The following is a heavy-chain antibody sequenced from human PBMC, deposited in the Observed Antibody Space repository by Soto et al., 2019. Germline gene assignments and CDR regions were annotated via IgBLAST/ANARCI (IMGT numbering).Heavy chain of an antibody. CDR2: VGPYNGNT. V-gene: IGHV1-18*04. CDR1: GYTFTNYG. CDR3: ARCYCSLGRFYTCWHFDL. Sequence: QVQLVQSGAEVKKPGASVRVSCKASGYTFTNYGISWVRQAPGQGLEWKGWVGPYNGNTDHAQNFEGRVTMTTDTSTNTAYMELGSLRSDDTALYYCARCYCSLGRFYTCWHFDLWGRGTLVTVSS. D-gene: IGHD2-15*01. J-gene: IGHJ2*01.